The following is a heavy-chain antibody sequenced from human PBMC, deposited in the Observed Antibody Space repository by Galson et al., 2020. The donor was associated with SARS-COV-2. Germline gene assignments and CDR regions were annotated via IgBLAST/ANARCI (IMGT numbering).Heavy chain of an antibody. D-gene: IGHD3-22*01. V-gene: IGHV4-31*03. CDR2: IYYSGST. CDR1: GGSISSGGYY. Sequence: SLTCTVSGGSISSGGYYWSWIRQHPGKGLEWIGYIYYSGSTYYNPSLKSRVTISVDTSKNQFSLKLSSVTAADTAVYYCARARSAIVVVTEFDYWGQGTLVTVSS. J-gene: IGHJ4*02. CDR3: ARARSAIVVVTEFDY.